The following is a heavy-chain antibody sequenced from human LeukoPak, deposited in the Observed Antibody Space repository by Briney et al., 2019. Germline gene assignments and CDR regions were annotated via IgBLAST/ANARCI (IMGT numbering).Heavy chain of an antibody. CDR2: IYYSGTT. Sequence: SETLSLTCTVSGGRINNHYWTWIRQPPGKGLEWLGYIYYSGTTNYNPSLRSRVTISIDTSKNQFSLKMSSVTAAATAVYYCARDFWSGSNWFDPWGQGTLVTVSS. V-gene: IGHV4-59*11. J-gene: IGHJ5*02. CDR3: ARDFWSGSNWFDP. D-gene: IGHD3-3*01. CDR1: GGRINNHY.